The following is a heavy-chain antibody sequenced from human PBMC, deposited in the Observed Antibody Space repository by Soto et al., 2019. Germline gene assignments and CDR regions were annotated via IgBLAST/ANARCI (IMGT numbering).Heavy chain of an antibody. Sequence: SETLSLTCTLSDCSIIGGDYYWSGIRQPTGKGLEWIGYIYYSGSTYYNPSLKSRVTISVDTCKNQFSLKLSSVTAADTAVYYCASVTVTRNNWFDPWGPGTLVTVSS. CDR3: ASVTVTRNNWFDP. J-gene: IGHJ5*02. CDR1: DCSIIGGDYY. CDR2: IYYSGST. D-gene: IGHD4-4*01. V-gene: IGHV4-30-4*01.